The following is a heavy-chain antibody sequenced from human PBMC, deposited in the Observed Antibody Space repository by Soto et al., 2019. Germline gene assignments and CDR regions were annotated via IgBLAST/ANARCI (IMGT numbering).Heavy chain of an antibody. CDR2: IIPIFGTA. CDR1: GGTFSSYA. CDR3: ARDPPFSSSWSYFDY. Sequence: VKVSCKASGGTFSSYAISWVRQAPGQGLEWMGGIIPIFGTANYAQKFQGRVTITADESTSTAYMELSSLRSEDTAVYYCARDPPFSSSWSYFDYWGQGTLVTVSS. V-gene: IGHV1-69*19. J-gene: IGHJ4*02. D-gene: IGHD6-13*01.